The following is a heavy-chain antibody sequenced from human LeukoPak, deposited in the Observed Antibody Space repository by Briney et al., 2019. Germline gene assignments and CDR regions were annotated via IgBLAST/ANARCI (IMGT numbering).Heavy chain of an antibody. CDR1: GFTFSSYG. J-gene: IGHJ4*02. CDR2: ISGSGGST. D-gene: IGHD2-15*01. V-gene: IGHV3-23*01. Sequence: GGTLRLSCAASGFTFSSYGMSWVRQAPGKGLEWVSAISGSGGSTYYADSVKGRFTISRDNSKNTLYLQMNSLRAEDTAVYYCTTGVVADTDYWGQGTLVTVSS. CDR3: TTGVVADTDY.